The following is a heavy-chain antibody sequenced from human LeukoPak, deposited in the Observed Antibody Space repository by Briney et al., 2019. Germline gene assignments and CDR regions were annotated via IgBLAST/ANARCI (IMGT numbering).Heavy chain of an antibody. Sequence: GGSLRLSCAASGFTFSSYVMSWVRQAPGKGLEWVSGITGSGGSTYYADSVKGRFTISRDNSKNTLYLQMNSLRAEDTAVYYCAREYSTGFDPWGQGTLVTVSS. V-gene: IGHV3-23*01. D-gene: IGHD2-15*01. CDR3: AREYSTGFDP. J-gene: IGHJ5*02. CDR2: ITGSGGST. CDR1: GFTFSSYV.